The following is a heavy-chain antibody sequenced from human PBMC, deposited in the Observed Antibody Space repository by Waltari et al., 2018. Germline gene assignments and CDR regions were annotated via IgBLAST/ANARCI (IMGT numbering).Heavy chain of an antibody. CDR2: IYYSGGT. J-gene: IGHJ4*02. V-gene: IGHV4-31*01. Sequence: QLQLQESGPGLVKPSETLSLTCTVSGGSISSSSYYWSGIRQHPGKGLEWIGYIYYSGGTYYNPSLKSLATISVDTSKNQVSLKLSSVTAADTAVYYCASGIAAAGPQPLGYWGQGTLVIVSS. CDR3: ASGIAAAGPQPLGY. D-gene: IGHD6-13*01. CDR1: GGSISSSSYY.